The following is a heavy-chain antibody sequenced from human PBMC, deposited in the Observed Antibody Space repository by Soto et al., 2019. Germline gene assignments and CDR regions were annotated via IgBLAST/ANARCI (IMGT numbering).Heavy chain of an antibody. CDR1: GYSFTTYW. V-gene: IGHV5-51*01. Sequence: GESLKISCKGSGYSFTTYWIGWVRQMPGKGLEWMGIIYPSDSDTRYSPSFQGQVTISADKSISTAYLQWSSLKASDTARYYCARRDGSGSYVIYSAFDIWGQGTMVTVSS. CDR3: ARRDGSGSYVIYSAFDI. D-gene: IGHD3-10*01. J-gene: IGHJ3*02. CDR2: IYPSDSDT.